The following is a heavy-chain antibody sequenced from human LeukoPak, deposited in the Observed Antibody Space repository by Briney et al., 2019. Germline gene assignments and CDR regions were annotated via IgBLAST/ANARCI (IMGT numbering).Heavy chain of an antibody. CDR1: GYSISSGYY. V-gene: IGHV4-61*01. Sequence: SETLSLTCTVSGYSISSGYYWVWIRQSPGKGLEWIGYIYYSGSTNYNPSLKSRVTISVDTSKNQFSLKLSSVTAADTAVYYCARTTEAHSWRTRYYDYYMDVWGKGTTVTVSS. J-gene: IGHJ6*03. CDR3: ARTTEAHSWRTRYYDYYMDV. D-gene: IGHD6-13*01. CDR2: IYYSGST.